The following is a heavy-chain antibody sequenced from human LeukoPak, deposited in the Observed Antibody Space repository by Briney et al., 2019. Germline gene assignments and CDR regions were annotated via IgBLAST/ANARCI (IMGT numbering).Heavy chain of an antibody. J-gene: IGHJ6*03. D-gene: IGHD3-10*01. CDR1: GGPISSSSYY. Sequence: SETLSLTCTVSGGPISSSSYYLGWIHQPPGTGLEWIGSIYYSWSTYYNPSLKTRVTISVDTSKNQFSLKLSSVTAADTAVYYCARQDLLETLDYYYYMDVWGKGTTVTVSS. CDR2: IYYSWST. CDR3: ARQDLLETLDYYYYMDV. V-gene: IGHV4-39*01.